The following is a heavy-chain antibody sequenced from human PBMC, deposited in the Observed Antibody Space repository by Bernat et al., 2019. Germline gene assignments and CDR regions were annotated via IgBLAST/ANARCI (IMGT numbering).Heavy chain of an antibody. CDR3: AKVDGSSGWLVLDY. V-gene: IGHV3-11*06. J-gene: IGHJ4*02. D-gene: IGHD6-19*01. CDR1: GFTFSDYY. Sequence: QVQLVESGGGLVKAGGSLRLSCAASGFTFSDYYMSWIRQAPGKGLEWVSYISTSSYTNYADSVKGRFTISRDNAKNSLYLQMNSLRAEDTAVYYCAKVDGSSGWLVLDYWGQGTLVTVSS. CDR2: ISTSSYT.